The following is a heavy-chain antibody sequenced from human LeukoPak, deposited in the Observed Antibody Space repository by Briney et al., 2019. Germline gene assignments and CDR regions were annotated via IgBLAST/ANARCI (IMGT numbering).Heavy chain of an antibody. V-gene: IGHV3-23*01. J-gene: IGHJ6*04. CDR3: AKCVDDFYYYGMDG. Sequence: GGSLRLSCAASGFTFSSYAMSWVRQAPGKGLEWVSAISGSGGSTYYADSVKGRFTISRDNSKNTLYLQMNSLRAEDTAVYYCAKCVDDFYYYGMDGWGKGTTVTVSS. CDR2: ISGSGGST. CDR1: GFTFSSYA.